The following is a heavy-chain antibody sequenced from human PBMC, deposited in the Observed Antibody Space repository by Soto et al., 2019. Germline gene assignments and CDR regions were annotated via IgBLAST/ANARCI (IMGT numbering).Heavy chain of an antibody. CDR2: IYWDDDK. J-gene: IGHJ3*02. CDR3: AHSPDIVSPEAHGGFDI. CDR1: GFSVGGSGVG. Sequence: QITLKESGHTLVKPTQTLTLTCTFSGFSVGGSGVGVGWIRQPPGKALEWLGVIYWDDDKRYSSSLRNRITLTKDSSRNHVVLTLTNMVPEDAGTYYCAHSPDIVSPEAHGGFDIWGQGIMVTVS. V-gene: IGHV2-5*02. D-gene: IGHD2-15*01.